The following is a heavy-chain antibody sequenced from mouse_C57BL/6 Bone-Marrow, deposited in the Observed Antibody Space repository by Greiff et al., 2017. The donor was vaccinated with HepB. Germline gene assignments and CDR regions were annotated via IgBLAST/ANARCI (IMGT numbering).Heavy chain of an antibody. CDR3: ARKGDYGSSYAMDY. J-gene: IGHJ4*01. V-gene: IGHV1-20*01. CDR1: GYSFTGYF. CDR2: INPYNGDT. D-gene: IGHD1-1*01. Sequence: VQLQESGPELVKPGDSVKISCKASGYSFTGYFMNWVMQSHGKSLEWIGRINPYNGDTFYNQKFKGKATLTVDKSSSTAHMELRSLTSEDSAVYYCARKGDYGSSYAMDYWGQGTSVTVSS.